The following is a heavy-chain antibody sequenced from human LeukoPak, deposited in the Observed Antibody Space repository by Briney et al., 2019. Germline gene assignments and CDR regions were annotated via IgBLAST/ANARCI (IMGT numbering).Heavy chain of an antibody. CDR1: GFTFSSYA. J-gene: IGHJ4*02. V-gene: IGHV3-23*01. D-gene: IGHD3-9*01. CDR2: ISGSGGST. CDR3: AKGGNYDILTGVLRYYFDY. Sequence: GGSLRLSCAASGFTFSSYAMSWVRQAPGKGLEWVSAISGSGGSTYYADSVKGRFTISRDNSKNTLYLQMNSLRAEDTAVYYCAKGGNYDILTGVLRYYFDYWGQGTLVTVSS.